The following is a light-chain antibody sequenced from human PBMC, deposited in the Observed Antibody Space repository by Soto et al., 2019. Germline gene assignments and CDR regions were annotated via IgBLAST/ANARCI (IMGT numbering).Light chain of an antibody. CDR2: EGS. CDR1: SSNVGSYNL. V-gene: IGLV2-23*01. J-gene: IGLJ2*01. Sequence: QSALTQPASVSWSPGQSITISCTGTSSNVGSYNLVSWYQQHPGKAPKLMIYEGSKRPSGVSNRFSGSKSGNTASLTISGLQAEDEADYYCCSYAGSSTSVVFGGGTKVTVL. CDR3: CSYAGSSTSVV.